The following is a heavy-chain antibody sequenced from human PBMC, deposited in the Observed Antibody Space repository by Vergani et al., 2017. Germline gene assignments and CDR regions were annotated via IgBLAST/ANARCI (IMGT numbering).Heavy chain of an antibody. V-gene: IGHV3-21*01. J-gene: IGHJ4*02. CDR2: ISSSSSYI. CDR1: GFTFSSYS. D-gene: IGHD4-17*01. CDR3: ARDLYVDYVEDFDY. Sequence: EVQLVESGGGLVKPGGSLRLSCAASGFTFSSYSMNWFPQAPGKGLEWVSSISSSSSYIYYEDSRKGRFTISRDNAKNSLYLQMNSLRAEDTAVYYCARDLYVDYVEDFDYWGQGTLVTVSS.